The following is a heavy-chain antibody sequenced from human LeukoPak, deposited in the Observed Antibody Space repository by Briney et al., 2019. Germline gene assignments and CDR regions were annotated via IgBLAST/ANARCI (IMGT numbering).Heavy chain of an antibody. CDR1: GFTFSSYS. CDR3: ARKAARTSGYDY. J-gene: IGHJ4*02. CDR2: ISSSSYI. Sequence: GGSLRLSCAASGFTFSSYSMNWVRQAPGKGLEWVSSISSSSYIYYADSVKGRFTISRDYSKNTLHLQMNSVRAEDTAVYYCARKAARTSGYDYWGQGILVTVSS. D-gene: IGHD3-22*01. V-gene: IGHV3-21*04.